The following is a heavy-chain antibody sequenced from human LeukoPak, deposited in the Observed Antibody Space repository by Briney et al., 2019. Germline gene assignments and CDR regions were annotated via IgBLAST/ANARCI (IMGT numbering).Heavy chain of an antibody. CDR3: GRVGGRSKAAKGDAFDI. CDR1: GFTFSSYS. Sequence: GGSLRLSCAAPGFTFSSYSMNWVRQAPGKGLEWVSSISSGSTYMYYADSVKGRFTVSRDNAQNSMYLQMNSLRAEDTAVYYCGRVGGRSKAAKGDAFDIWGQGTMVTVSS. D-gene: IGHD6-6*01. V-gene: IGHV3-21*01. CDR2: ISSGSTYM. J-gene: IGHJ3*02.